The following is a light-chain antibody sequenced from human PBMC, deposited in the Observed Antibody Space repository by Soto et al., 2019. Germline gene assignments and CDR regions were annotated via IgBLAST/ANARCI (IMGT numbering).Light chain of an antibody. CDR3: QKYENYWT. J-gene: IGKJ1*01. CDR1: QSISSW. CDR2: DAS. Sequence: DIQMTQSPSTLSATAGDRVTITCRASQSISSWLAWYQHKPGKAPKLLIYDASNLDSGVPSRFSGSGSGTEFSLTSSNLQPDDCATYYCQKYENYWTFGQGTRVEIK. V-gene: IGKV1-5*01.